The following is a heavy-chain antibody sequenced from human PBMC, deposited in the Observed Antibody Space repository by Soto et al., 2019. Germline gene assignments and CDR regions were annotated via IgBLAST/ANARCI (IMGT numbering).Heavy chain of an antibody. CDR2: VHYSWGA. V-gene: IGHV4-59*08. Sequence: QVQLQESGPGLVKPSETLSLSCTVSGGSISSYHWSWIWQTPGPGLEWIGYVHYSWGANYNPTLKSRIAVSLAPATSQFSLKLTPVSATATAVYDCARQGCGALHALVDVWGQGTTVTVSS. D-gene: IGHD1-26*01. CDR1: GGSISSYH. J-gene: IGHJ6*02. CDR3: ARQGCGALHALVDV.